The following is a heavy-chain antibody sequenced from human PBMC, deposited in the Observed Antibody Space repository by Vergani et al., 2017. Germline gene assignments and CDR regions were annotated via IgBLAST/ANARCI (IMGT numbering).Heavy chain of an antibody. CDR1: GFTFSSYG. CDR3: ARDGEYSSSWYRANYYYMDV. CDR2: IWYDGSNK. Sequence: QVQLVESGGGVVQPGRSLRLSCAASGFTFSSYGMHWVRQAPGKGLEWVAVIWYDGSNKYYADSVKGRFTISRDNSKNTLYLRMNSLRAEDTAVYYCARDGEYSSSWYRANYYYMDVWGKGTTVTVSS. D-gene: IGHD6-13*01. J-gene: IGHJ6*03. V-gene: IGHV3-33*01.